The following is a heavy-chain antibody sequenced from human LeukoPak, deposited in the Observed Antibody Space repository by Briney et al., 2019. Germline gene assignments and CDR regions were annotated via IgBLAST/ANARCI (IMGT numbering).Heavy chain of an antibody. CDR1: GFTFSRYV. Sequence: PGGSLRLSCAASGFTFSRYVMSWVRQAPGRGLEWVSATSGSRGSTYYADSVKGRFTISRDNSKNTLYLQMNSLRAEDTAMYYCARDRGGSFGYWGQGTLVTVSS. J-gene: IGHJ4*02. CDR3: ARDRGGSFGY. CDR2: TSGSRGST. V-gene: IGHV3-23*01. D-gene: IGHD4-23*01.